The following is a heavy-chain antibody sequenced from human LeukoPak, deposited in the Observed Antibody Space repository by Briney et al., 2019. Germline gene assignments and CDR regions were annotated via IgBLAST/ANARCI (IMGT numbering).Heavy chain of an antibody. CDR1: GYTLTGYY. CDR2: INPNSGGT. V-gene: IGHV1-2*02. D-gene: IGHD6-19*01. Sequence: ASVKVSCKASGYTLTGYYMHWVRQAPGQGLEWMGWINPNSGGTNYAQKFQGRVTMTRDTSISTAYMELSRLRSDDTAVYYCARLTAVAVGVHYYYGMDVWGQGTTVTVSS. J-gene: IGHJ6*02. CDR3: ARLTAVAVGVHYYYGMDV.